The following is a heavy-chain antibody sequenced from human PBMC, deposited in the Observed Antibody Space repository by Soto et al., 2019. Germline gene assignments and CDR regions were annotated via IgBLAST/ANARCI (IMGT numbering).Heavy chain of an antibody. D-gene: IGHD6-13*01. J-gene: IGHJ4*02. Sequence: EVQLLDSGGGLVQPGGSLRLSCAASGFTFSSYAMNWVRQAPGKGLEWVSVISGSGDSTYYADSVKGRFTISRDNSKNTLYLQTNALRAEDTAVYYCARGGPGTYFDYWGQGTLVTVSS. CDR1: GFTFSSYA. CDR3: ARGGPGTYFDY. V-gene: IGHV3-23*01. CDR2: ISGSGDST.